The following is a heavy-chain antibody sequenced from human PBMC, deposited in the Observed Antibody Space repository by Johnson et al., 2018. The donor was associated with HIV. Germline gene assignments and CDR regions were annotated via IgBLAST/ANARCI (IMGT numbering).Heavy chain of an antibody. V-gene: IGHV3-23*04. Sequence: VQLVESGGGLVQPGGSLRLSCAASGFTFSSYAISWVRQAPGKGLEWVSAISGSGGSTYYADSVKGRCTISRDNSKNTLFLQMNSLRPEDTAVYHCARDPIAFRNYYGSGSAFDIWGQGTMVTVSS. J-gene: IGHJ3*02. D-gene: IGHD3-10*01. CDR1: GFTFSSYA. CDR3: ARDPIAFRNYYGSGSAFDI. CDR2: ISGSGGST.